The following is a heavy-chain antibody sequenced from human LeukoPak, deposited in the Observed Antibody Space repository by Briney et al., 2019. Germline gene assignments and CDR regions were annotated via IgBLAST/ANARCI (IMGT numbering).Heavy chain of an antibody. D-gene: IGHD5-12*01. Sequence: ASVKVSCKASGYTFTGYYMHWVRQAPGQGLEWMGRINPNSGGTNYAQKFQGRVTITTDESTSTAYMELSSLRSEDTAVYYCARGPIYSGYDYGDYYYYYMDVWGKGTTVTVSS. CDR3: ARGPIYSGYDYGDYYYYYMDV. CDR2: INPNSGGT. CDR1: GYTFTGYY. J-gene: IGHJ6*03. V-gene: IGHV1-2*06.